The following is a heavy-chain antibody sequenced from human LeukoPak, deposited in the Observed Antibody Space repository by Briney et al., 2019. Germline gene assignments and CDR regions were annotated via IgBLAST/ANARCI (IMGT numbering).Heavy chain of an antibody. J-gene: IGHJ4*02. CDR2: INGDGRST. CDR3: VGDQVGDTGYLR. Sequence: GGSLRLSCSASGFIFSTYTMYWVRQPPGKGLEILSVINGDGRSTNYADSVKGRFTISRDNSKNTLYLLMSSLRAEDTALYYCVGDQVGDTGYLRWGQGTRVTVSS. V-gene: IGHV3-64D*06. D-gene: IGHD3-9*01. CDR1: GFIFSTYT.